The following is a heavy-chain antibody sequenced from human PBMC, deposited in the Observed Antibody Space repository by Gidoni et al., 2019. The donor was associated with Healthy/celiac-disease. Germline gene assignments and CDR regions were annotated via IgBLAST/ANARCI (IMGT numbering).Heavy chain of an antibody. Sequence: QVQLVQSGAEVKKPGASVKVSCKASGYTFTSSGISWVRQAPGQGLEWMGWISAYNGNTNYAQKLQGRVTMTTDTSTSTAYMELRSLRSDDTAVYYCASSSSGSQSPYYYYYGMDVWGQGTTVTVSS. CDR1: GYTFTSSG. J-gene: IGHJ6*02. V-gene: IGHV1-18*01. CDR2: ISAYNGNT. CDR3: ASSSSGSQSPYYYYYGMDV. D-gene: IGHD6-19*01.